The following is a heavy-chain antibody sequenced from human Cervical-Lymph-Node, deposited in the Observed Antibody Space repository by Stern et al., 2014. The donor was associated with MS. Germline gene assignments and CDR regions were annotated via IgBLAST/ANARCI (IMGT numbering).Heavy chain of an antibody. Sequence: QVQLQESGPGLVKPSQTLSLTCTVSGGSISSGGYYWSWIRPHPGKGLEWIGYIYYSGSTYYNPSLKSRVTISVDTSKNQFSLKLSSVTAADTAVYYCARDTRGKYCSGGSCYQSNWFDPWGQGTLVTVSS. V-gene: IGHV4-31*03. J-gene: IGHJ5*02. D-gene: IGHD2-15*01. CDR3: ARDTRGKYCSGGSCYQSNWFDP. CDR1: GGSISSGGYY. CDR2: IYYSGST.